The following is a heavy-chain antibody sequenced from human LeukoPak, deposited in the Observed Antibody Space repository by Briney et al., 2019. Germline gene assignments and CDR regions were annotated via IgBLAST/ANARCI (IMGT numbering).Heavy chain of an antibody. CDR2: IYSGGST. D-gene: IGHD6-13*01. Sequence: GGSLRLSCAASGFTVSSNYMSWVRQAPGKGLEWVSVIYSGGSTYYADPVKGRFTISRDSSKNTLYLQMNSLRAEDTAVYYCARDRSSSSWSDAFDIWGQGTMVTVSS. V-gene: IGHV3-66*01. J-gene: IGHJ3*02. CDR1: GFTVSSNY. CDR3: ARDRSSSSWSDAFDI.